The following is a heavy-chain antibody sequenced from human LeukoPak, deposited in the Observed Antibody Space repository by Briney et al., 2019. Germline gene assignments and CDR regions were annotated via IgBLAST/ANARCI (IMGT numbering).Heavy chain of an antibody. J-gene: IGHJ4*02. Sequence: GRSLRLSCAPSGFTLSNFWMHWVRHVPGKGLVWVSRINSDGTSTSYADSVKGRFTISRDNAKNTLYLTMSSLRAEHTAAYYCSRDRTTRGHGGQRTRDSVST. CDR1: GFTLSNFW. V-gene: IGHV3-74*01. CDR3: SRDRTTRGH. CDR2: INSDGTST. D-gene: IGHD3-10*01.